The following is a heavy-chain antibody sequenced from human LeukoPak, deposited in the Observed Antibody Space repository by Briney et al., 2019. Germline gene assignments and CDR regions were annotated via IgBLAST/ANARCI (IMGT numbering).Heavy chain of an antibody. Sequence: GGSPRLSCAASGFTFSSYWMSWVRQAPGKGLEWVATIKYDGSDKYYVDSVRGRFTISRDNAKNSLYLQMNSLSGEDTAVYFCARPSFSSGSYFDHWGQGTLVTVSS. D-gene: IGHD6-19*01. J-gene: IGHJ4*02. V-gene: IGHV3-7*01. CDR2: IKYDGSDK. CDR1: GFTFSSYW. CDR3: ARPSFSSGSYFDH.